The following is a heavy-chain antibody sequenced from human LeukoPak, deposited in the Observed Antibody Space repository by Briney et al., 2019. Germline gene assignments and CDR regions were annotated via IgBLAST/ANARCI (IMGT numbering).Heavy chain of an antibody. CDR3: AETGPTDF. CDR2: ISHDGTNI. Sequence: GRSLRLSCAASGFTFSSYGMHWVRQAPGKGLEWVAAISHDGTNIHYAESVKGRFTISRDNSKNILYLQMNSLRAEDTALYYCAETGPTDFWGQGNLVTVSS. V-gene: IGHV3-30*03. J-gene: IGHJ4*02. CDR1: GFTFSSYG. D-gene: IGHD3-9*01.